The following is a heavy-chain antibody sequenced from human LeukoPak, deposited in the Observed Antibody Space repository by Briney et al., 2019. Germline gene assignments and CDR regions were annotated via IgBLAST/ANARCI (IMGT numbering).Heavy chain of an antibody. CDR2: IIPIFGTA. Sequence: ASVKVSCKASGGTFSSYAISWVRQAPGQGLEWMGGIIPIFGTANYAQKFQGRVTITTDESTSSAYMELSSLRSEDTAVYYCAGVCGYCTNGGSWGQGTLVTVSS. J-gene: IGHJ4*02. CDR1: GGTFSSYA. V-gene: IGHV1-69*05. CDR3: AGVCGYCTNGGS. D-gene: IGHD2-8*01.